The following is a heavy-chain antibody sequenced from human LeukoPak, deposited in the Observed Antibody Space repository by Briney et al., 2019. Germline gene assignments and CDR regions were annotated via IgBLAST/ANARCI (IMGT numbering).Heavy chain of an antibody. V-gene: IGHV3-11*04. CDR2: ISSSGSTI. CDR1: GFTFSDYY. CDR3: ARESPYYDILTGYYYYYYMDV. D-gene: IGHD3-9*01. Sequence: PGGSLRLSCAASGFTFSDYYMSWIRQAPGKGLEWVSYISSSGSTIYYADSVKGRFTISRDNAKNSLYLQMNSLRAEDTAVYYCARESPYYDILTGYYYYYYMDVWGKGTTVTVSS. J-gene: IGHJ6*03.